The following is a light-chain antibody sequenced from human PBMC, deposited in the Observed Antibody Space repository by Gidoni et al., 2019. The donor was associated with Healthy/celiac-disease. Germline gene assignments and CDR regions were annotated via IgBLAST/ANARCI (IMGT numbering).Light chain of an antibody. J-gene: IGKJ2*01. Sequence: DTQMTKSPSTLYASVGDRVTITGRASQSISSWLAWYQQKPGKAPKLLIYNASSLERVVPSPFSGSGSGTEFTLTISSLQPDDFATYYCQQYNSYSPGYTFGQGTQLEIK. CDR3: QQYNSYSPGYT. CDR1: QSISSW. CDR2: NAS. V-gene: IGKV1-5*03.